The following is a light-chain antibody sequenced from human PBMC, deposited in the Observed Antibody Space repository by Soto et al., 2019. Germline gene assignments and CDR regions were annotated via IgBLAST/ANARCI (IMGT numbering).Light chain of an antibody. CDR1: GSDVGGYNY. Sequence: QSALTQPRSVSGSPGQSVTISCTGTGSDVGGYNYVSWYQQHPGKAPKLVIYDVSKWPSGVPDRFSGSKSGNTASLTISGLQAEDEGDYYCCSYAGRYTYVFGTGTKLTVL. J-gene: IGLJ1*01. CDR2: DVS. CDR3: CSYAGRYTYV. V-gene: IGLV2-11*01.